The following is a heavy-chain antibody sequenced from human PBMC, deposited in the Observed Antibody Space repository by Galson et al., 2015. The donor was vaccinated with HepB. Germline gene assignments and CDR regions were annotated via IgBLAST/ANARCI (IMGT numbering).Heavy chain of an antibody. CDR1: GLSFSSSG. D-gene: IGHD4-17*01. CDR2: LYSGGTT. V-gene: IGHV3-53*01. Sequence: SLRLSCAGSGLSFSSSGIHWVRQAPGKGLEWVSALYSGGTTYYADSVKGRFTISRDPSENTLYLQMNTLRAKDTAVYYCARTMYGDFGDYYSHGMDVWGQGTTVTVSS. J-gene: IGHJ6*02. CDR3: ARTMYGDFGDYYSHGMDV.